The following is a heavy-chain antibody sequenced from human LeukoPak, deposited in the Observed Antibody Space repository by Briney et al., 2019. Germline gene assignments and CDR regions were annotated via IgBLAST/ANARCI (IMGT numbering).Heavy chain of an antibody. CDR2: IYHSGST. CDR1: GGSISSSNW. V-gene: IGHV4-4*02. CDR3: ARLSYDSSGYYYFSSARPGRNYYYYMDV. Sequence: PSGTLSLTCAVSGGSISSSNWWSWVRQPPGKGLEWIGEIYHSGSTNYNPSLKSRVTISVDKSKNQFSLKLSSVTAADTAVYYCARLSYDSSGYYYFSSARPGRNYYYYMDVWGKGTTVTISS. D-gene: IGHD3-22*01. J-gene: IGHJ6*03.